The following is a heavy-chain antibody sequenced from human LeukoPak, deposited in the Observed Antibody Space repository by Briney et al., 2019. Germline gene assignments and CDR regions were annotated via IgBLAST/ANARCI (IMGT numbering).Heavy chain of an antibody. CDR3: ARVYYDFWSGYYVAHDAFDI. V-gene: IGHV1-8*01. CDR2: MNPNSGNT. Sequence: GASVKVSCKASGYTFTSYDINWVRQATGQGLEWMGWMNPNSGNTGYPQKFQGRVTMTRNTSISTAYMELSSLRSEDTAVYYCARVYYDFWSGYYVAHDAFDIWGQGTMVTVSS. D-gene: IGHD3-3*01. CDR1: GYTFTSYD. J-gene: IGHJ3*02.